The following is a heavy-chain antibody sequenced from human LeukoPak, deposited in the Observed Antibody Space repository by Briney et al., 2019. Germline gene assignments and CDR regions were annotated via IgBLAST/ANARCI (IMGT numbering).Heavy chain of an antibody. Sequence: ASVKVSCKASGGTFSSYAISWVRQAPGQGLEWMGWISAYNGNTNYAQKLQGRVTMTTDTSTSTAYMELRSLRSDDTAVYYCARARIQLWLQGWFDPWGQGTLVTVSS. D-gene: IGHD5-18*01. V-gene: IGHV1-18*01. CDR1: GGTFSSYA. CDR3: ARARIQLWLQGWFDP. CDR2: ISAYNGNT. J-gene: IGHJ5*02.